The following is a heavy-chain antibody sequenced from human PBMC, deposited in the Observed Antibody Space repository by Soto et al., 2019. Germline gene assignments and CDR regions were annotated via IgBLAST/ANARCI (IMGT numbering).Heavy chain of an antibody. CDR2: ISAYNGNT. CDR1: GYTFTSYG. CDR3: ARACGVEMGCWTNGVCYDYCDY. J-gene: IGHJ4*02. Sequence: GASVKVSCKASGYTFTSYGISWVRQAPGQGLEWMGWISAYNGNTNYAQKLQGRVTMTTDTSTSTAYMELRSLRSDDTAVYYCARACGVEMGCWTNGVCYDYCDYWGQGTLVTSPQ. D-gene: IGHD2-8*01. V-gene: IGHV1-18*01.